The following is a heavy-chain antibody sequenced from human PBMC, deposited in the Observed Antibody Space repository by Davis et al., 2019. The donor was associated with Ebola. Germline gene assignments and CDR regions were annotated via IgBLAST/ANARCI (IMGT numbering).Heavy chain of an antibody. D-gene: IGHD3-22*01. CDR1: GFTFSSYA. V-gene: IGHV3-23*01. CDR3: AKDSIPRSYDSSGYSDFDY. CDR2: IRGSGDNT. J-gene: IGHJ4*02. Sequence: GESLKISCAASGFTFSSYAMSWVRQAPGKGLEWVSGIRGSGDNTHYADSVKGRFTISRDNSRNTLYLQMNSLRADDTAVYYCAKDSIPRSYDSSGYSDFDYWGQGTLVTVSS.